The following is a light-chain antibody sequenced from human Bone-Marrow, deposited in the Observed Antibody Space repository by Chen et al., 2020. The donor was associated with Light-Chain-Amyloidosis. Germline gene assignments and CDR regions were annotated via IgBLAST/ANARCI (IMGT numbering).Light chain of an antibody. V-gene: IGKV1-39*01. CDR2: AAS. Sequence: IQMTQYPSSLSASVGDRVTITSRASQRISNYLNWYQQKPGKAPKLLIHAASTLQSGVPLRFSGSGSGTDFILTISSVQPEDFAIYYCQQSYSMSSITFGQGTRLEIK. J-gene: IGKJ5*01. CDR3: QQSYSMSSIT. CDR1: QRISNY.